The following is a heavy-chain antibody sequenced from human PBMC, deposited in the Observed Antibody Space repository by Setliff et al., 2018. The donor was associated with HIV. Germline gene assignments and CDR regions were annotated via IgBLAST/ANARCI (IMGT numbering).Heavy chain of an antibody. D-gene: IGHD3-22*01. CDR2: IKDRTDNYAT. Sequence: PGGSPRLSCAASGLTFSGSPIHWVRQASGKGLEWLGRIKDRTDNYATAYAASVKGRFTIFRDDSANTAYLQINSLEIEDTAVYYCTRPQYIYENGGSDYWGQGTLVTVS. CDR1: GLTFSGSP. V-gene: IGHV3-73*01. CDR3: TRPQYIYENGGSDY. J-gene: IGHJ4*02.